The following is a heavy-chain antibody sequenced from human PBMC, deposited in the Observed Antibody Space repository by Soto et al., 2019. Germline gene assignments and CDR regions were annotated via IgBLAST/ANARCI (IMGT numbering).Heavy chain of an antibody. J-gene: IGHJ4*02. D-gene: IGHD4-17*01. Sequence: GASVKVSCKASGYTFTSYGISWVRQAPGQGLEWMGWISAYNGNTNYAQKLQGRVTMTTDTSTSTAYMELRSLRSDDTAVYYCATLDYGDYPPTFDYWGQGTLVTVYS. CDR2: ISAYNGNT. CDR3: ATLDYGDYPPTFDY. V-gene: IGHV1-18*01. CDR1: GYTFTSYG.